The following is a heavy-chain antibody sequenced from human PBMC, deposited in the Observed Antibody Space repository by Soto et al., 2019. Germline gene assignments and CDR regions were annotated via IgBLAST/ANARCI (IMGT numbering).Heavy chain of an antibody. J-gene: IGHJ4*02. CDR3: AKGRAAVARALDY. D-gene: IGHD6-19*01. Sequence: PGGSLRLSCAASGFAFSSYGMHWVRQAPGKGLEWVAVMSYDGNNKYYADSVKGRFTISRDNSKNTLYLQMNSLRGEDTAVYYCAKGRAAVARALDYWGRGTLVTVSS. CDR1: GFAFSSYG. CDR2: MSYDGNNK. V-gene: IGHV3-30*18.